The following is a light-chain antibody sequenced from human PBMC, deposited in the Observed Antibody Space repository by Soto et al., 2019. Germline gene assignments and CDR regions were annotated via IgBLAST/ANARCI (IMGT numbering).Light chain of an antibody. CDR1: QSVSSN. V-gene: IGKV3-15*01. CDR3: QQYNNWPPT. Sequence: EIVMTQSPATLSVSPGERATLSCRASQSVSSNLAWYQQKPGQAPRLLIYGASTRATGISARFSGSRSGTAFTLTISSLQSEDFAVYYCQQYNNWPPTFAQGTRLEIK. J-gene: IGKJ5*01. CDR2: GAS.